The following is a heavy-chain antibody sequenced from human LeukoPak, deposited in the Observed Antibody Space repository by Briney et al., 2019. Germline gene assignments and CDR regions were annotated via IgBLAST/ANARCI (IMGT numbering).Heavy chain of an antibody. J-gene: IGHJ4*02. CDR1: GFTFSRFA. V-gene: IGHV3-30-3*01. D-gene: IGHD2-2*01. Sequence: GGSLRLSCAASGFTFSRFAMHWVRQAPGKGLEWVAVITYDGSEKYYADSVKGRFTISRDNSKNTLYLQMNSLRAEDTAVYYCASVVPAATIDYWGQGTLVTVSS. CDR2: ITYDGSEK. CDR3: ASVVPAATIDY.